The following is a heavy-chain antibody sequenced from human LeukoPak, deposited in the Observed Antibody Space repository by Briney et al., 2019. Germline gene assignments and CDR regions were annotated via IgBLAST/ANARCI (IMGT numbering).Heavy chain of an antibody. D-gene: IGHD3-10*01. CDR1: GFTFSSYE. Sequence: GGSLRLSCEASGFTFSSYEMNWVRQAPGKGLEWVSYISSSGSTIYYADSVKGRFTISRDNAKNSLYLQMNSLRAEDTAVYYCASNTYYYGSGSYPVLDYWGQGTLVTVSS. CDR2: ISSSGSTI. J-gene: IGHJ4*02. CDR3: ASNTYYYGSGSYPVLDY. V-gene: IGHV3-48*03.